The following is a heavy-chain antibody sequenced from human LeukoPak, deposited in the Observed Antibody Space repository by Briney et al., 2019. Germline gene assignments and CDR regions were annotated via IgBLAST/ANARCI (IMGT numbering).Heavy chain of an antibody. J-gene: IGHJ5*02. CDR1: GFTFSSYS. V-gene: IGHV3-21*01. CDR2: ISSSSSYI. CDR3: GRDRVFILTGYPSWFDR. Sequence: GGSLRLSCAASGFTFSSYSMNWVRQAPGKGLEWVSSISSSSSYIYYADSVKGRFTISRDNAKNSLYLQMNSLRAEDTAVYYCGRDRVFILTGYPSWFDRWGQGTLVTVSS. D-gene: IGHD3-9*01.